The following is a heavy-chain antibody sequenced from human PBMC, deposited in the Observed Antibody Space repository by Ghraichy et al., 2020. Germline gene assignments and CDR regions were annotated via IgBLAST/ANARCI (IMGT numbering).Heavy chain of an antibody. J-gene: IGHJ5*02. V-gene: IGHV4-34*01. CDR2: INHSGST. Sequence: SETLSLTCAVYGGSFSGYYWSWIRQPPGKGLEWIGEINHSGSTNYNPSLKSRVTISVDTSKNQFSLKLSSVTAADTAVYYCARGRIAARRGYNWFDPWGQGTLVTVSS. CDR1: GGSFSGYY. CDR3: ARGRIAARRGYNWFDP. D-gene: IGHD6-13*01.